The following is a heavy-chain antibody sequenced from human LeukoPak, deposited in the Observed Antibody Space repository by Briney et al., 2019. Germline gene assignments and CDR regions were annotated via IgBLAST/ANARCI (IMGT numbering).Heavy chain of an antibody. CDR1: GFTVSSNS. J-gene: IGHJ5*02. Sequence: GGSLRLSCTVSGFTVSSNSMSWVRQAPGKGLEWVSFIYSDNTHYSDSVKGRFTISRDNSKNTLYLQMNSLRAEDTAVYYCAKDSWDSSGYYNNWFDPWGQGTLVTVSS. CDR2: IYSDNT. V-gene: IGHV3-53*01. D-gene: IGHD3-22*01. CDR3: AKDSWDSSGYYNNWFDP.